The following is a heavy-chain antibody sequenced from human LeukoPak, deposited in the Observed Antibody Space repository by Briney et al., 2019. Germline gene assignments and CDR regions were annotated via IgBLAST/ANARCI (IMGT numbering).Heavy chain of an antibody. V-gene: IGHV1-2*02. CDR2: INPNDGDT. D-gene: IGHD2-2*01. Sequence: GASVKVSCKASGYTFTDYYMHWVRQAPGQGFEWMGWINPNDGDTNYAQKFQGRVTMTRDTSISKAHMDVSRLRSDDTAVYYCARASFLYSSSTICLFDYWGQGTLVTVSS. CDR1: GYTFTDYY. J-gene: IGHJ4*02. CDR3: ARASFLYSSSTICLFDY.